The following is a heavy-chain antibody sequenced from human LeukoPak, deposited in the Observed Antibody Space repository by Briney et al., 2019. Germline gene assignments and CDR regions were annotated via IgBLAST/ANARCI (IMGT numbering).Heavy chain of an antibody. CDR1: GYTFTSYG. CDR2: ISAYNGNT. J-gene: IGHJ4*02. CDR3: ASNVNSYYDFWSGSYYFDY. V-gene: IGHV1-18*01. D-gene: IGHD3-3*01. Sequence: ASVKVSCKASGYTFTSYGISWVRQAPGQGLEWMGWISAYNGNTNYAQKLQGRVTMTTDTSTSTAYMELRSLRSDDTAVYYCASNVNSYYDFWSGSYYFDYWGQGTLVTVSS.